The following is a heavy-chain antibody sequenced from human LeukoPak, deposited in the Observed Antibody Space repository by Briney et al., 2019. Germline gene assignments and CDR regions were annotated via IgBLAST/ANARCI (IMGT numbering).Heavy chain of an antibody. CDR3: ARDKIVRAAHDAFDI. Sequence: SETLSLTCTVSGGSITSSTYYWGWIRQPPGKGLEWIGSIYYTGSTYYNPSLKSRVTISVDTSKNQFSLNLTSVTAADTAVYFCARDKIVRAAHDAFDIWGQGTMVTVSS. J-gene: IGHJ3*02. CDR1: GGSITSSTYY. CDR2: IYYTGST. V-gene: IGHV4-39*07. D-gene: IGHD3-10*01.